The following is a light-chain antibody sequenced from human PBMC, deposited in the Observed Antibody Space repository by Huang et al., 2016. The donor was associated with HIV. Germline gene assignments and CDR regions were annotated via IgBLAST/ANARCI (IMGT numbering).Light chain of an antibody. Sequence: EIVMTQSPATLSVSPGERATLTCRASRSVSSNLAWYQQKPGQAPRLLIYGASTRATGIPARFSGSGSGKEFTLTISSLQSEDFAVYYCQQYNKWPMYTFGQGTKLEIK. CDR3: QQYNKWPMYT. CDR1: RSVSSN. J-gene: IGKJ2*01. CDR2: GAS. V-gene: IGKV3-15*01.